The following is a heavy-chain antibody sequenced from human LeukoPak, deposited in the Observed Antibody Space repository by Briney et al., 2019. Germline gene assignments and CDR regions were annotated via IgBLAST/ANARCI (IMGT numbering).Heavy chain of an antibody. CDR3: ARGRGAGSSYFDY. CDR1: GGSISSGGYS. CDR2: IYHSGST. Sequence: PSQTLSLTCAVSGGSISSGGYSWSWIRQPPGKGLEWIGYIYHSGSTYYNPSLKSRVTISVDRPKNQFSLKLSSVTAADTAVYYCARGRGAGSSYFDYWGQGTLVTVSS. J-gene: IGHJ4*02. V-gene: IGHV4-30-2*01. D-gene: IGHD3-10*01.